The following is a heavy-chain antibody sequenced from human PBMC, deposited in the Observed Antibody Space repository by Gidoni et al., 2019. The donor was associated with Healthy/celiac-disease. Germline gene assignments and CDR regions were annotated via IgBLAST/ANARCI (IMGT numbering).Heavy chain of an antibody. CDR2: ISWNSGSI. CDR1: GFTFCDYA. Sequence: EVQLVESGGGLVQPGRSLRLSCAASGFTFCDYAMHWVRQAPGKGLEWVSGISWNSGSIGYADSVKGRFTISRDNAKNSLYLQMNSLRAEDTALYYCAKGGHAFDIWGQGTMVTVSS. J-gene: IGHJ3*02. CDR3: AKGGHAFDI. V-gene: IGHV3-9*01.